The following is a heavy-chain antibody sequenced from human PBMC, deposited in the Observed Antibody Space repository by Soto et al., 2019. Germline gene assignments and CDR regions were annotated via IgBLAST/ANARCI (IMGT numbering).Heavy chain of an antibody. D-gene: IGHD6-13*01. CDR2: ISGNGGTT. V-gene: IGHV3-23*01. CDR1: GFTFSSYA. J-gene: IGHJ6*03. Sequence: GGSLRLSCVASGFTFSSYAMNWVRQAPGKGLEWVSAISGNGGTTYYADSVKGRFTISRDNSKSTLYLQLNSLRAEDTAVYYCAKDGIATSGYFYYYMDVWGKGTTVTVSS. CDR3: AKDGIATSGYFYYYMDV.